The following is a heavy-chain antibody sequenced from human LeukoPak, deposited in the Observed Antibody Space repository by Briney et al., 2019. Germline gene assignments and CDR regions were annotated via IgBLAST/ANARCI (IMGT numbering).Heavy chain of an antibody. D-gene: IGHD2-15*01. Sequence: GGSLRLSCAASGFTFSSYAMHWVRQAPDKGLEWVAVISYDGSNKYYADSVKGRFTISRDNSKNTMSLQMNSLRAEDTALYYCARDMAGYCSGGSCYFRSPFDYWGQGTLVTVSS. V-gene: IGHV3-30-3*01. CDR3: ARDMAGYCSGGSCYFRSPFDY. CDR2: ISYDGSNK. CDR1: GFTFSSYA. J-gene: IGHJ4*02.